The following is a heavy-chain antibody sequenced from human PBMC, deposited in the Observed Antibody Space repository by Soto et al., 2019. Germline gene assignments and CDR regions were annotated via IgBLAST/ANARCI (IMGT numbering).Heavy chain of an antibody. Sequence: SETLSLTCTVSGDSVSSNTHHWGWIRQPPGKGLEWIGSFYYSGSTYYNPSLKSRVTIFVDTSKNQFSLKLRSVTAADTAVYYCARQPSYRTSWFDPWGQGSLVTVSS. CDR3: ARQPSYRTSWFDP. D-gene: IGHD2-2*01. V-gene: IGHV4-39*01. CDR2: FYYSGST. CDR1: GDSVSSNTHH. J-gene: IGHJ5*02.